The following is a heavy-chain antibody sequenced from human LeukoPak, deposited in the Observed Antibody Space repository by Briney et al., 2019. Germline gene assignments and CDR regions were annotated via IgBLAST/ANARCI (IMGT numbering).Heavy chain of an antibody. CDR3: ASGYDSSGYDRIDY. Sequence: PGGSLRLSCATSGFIFSNYWMSWVRQAPGKGLEWVANIKQDGSETYYVDSVKGRFTISRDDAKNSLYLQMNSLRAEDTAVYYCASGYDSSGYDRIDYWGQGTLVTVSS. J-gene: IGHJ4*02. CDR1: GFIFSNYW. D-gene: IGHD3-22*01. V-gene: IGHV3-7*01. CDR2: IKQDGSET.